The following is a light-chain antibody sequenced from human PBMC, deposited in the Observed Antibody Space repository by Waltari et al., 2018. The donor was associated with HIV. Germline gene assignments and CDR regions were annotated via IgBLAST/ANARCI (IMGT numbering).Light chain of an antibody. V-gene: IGLV3-19*01. CDR2: GKN. Sequence: SSELTQDPAVSVALGQTVRITCQGDSLRSYYASWYQQKPGQAPVLVIYGKNNRPSGIPDRFSGSSSGNTAALTSTVAQAEDEADYSCTSRDSSGNPSWVFGGGTKLTVL. CDR3: TSRDSSGNPSWV. J-gene: IGLJ3*02. CDR1: SLRSYY.